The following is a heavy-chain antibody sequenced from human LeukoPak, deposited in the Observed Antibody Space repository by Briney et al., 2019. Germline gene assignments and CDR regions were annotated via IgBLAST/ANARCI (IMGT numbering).Heavy chain of an antibody. CDR2: IYYSGST. V-gene: IGHV4-59*12. CDR1: GGSISSYY. J-gene: IGHJ6*02. CDR3: AGVMQTGTWGYYYYGMDV. D-gene: IGHD1-7*01. Sequence: SSETLSLTCTVSGGSISSYYWSWIRQPPGKGLEWIGYIYYSGSTNYNPSLKSRVTISVDTSKNQFSLKLSSVTAADTAVYYCAGVMQTGTWGYYYYGMDVWGQGTTVTVSS.